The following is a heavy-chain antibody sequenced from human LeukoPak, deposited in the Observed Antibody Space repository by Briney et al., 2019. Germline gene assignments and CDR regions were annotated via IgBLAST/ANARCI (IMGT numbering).Heavy chain of an antibody. J-gene: IGHJ4*02. CDR3: ARHLGYSYGVLSY. Sequence: PSETLSLTCTVSGGSISSYYWSWIRQPPGKGLEWIGEINHSGNTNYNPSLKSRVTISVDTSKNQFSLKLSSVTAADTAVYYCARHLGYSYGVLSYWGQGTLVTVSS. D-gene: IGHD5-18*01. CDR1: GGSISSYY. CDR2: INHSGNT. V-gene: IGHV4-34*01.